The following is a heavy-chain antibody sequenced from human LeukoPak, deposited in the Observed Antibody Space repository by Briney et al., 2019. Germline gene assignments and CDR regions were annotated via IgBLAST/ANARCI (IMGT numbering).Heavy chain of an antibody. D-gene: IGHD6-6*01. CDR1: GGSISSYY. J-gene: IGHJ6*03. Sequence: PSKTLSLTCTVSGGSISSYYWSWIRQPPGKGLEWIGYIYTSGSTNYNPSLKSRVTISVDTSKNQFSLKLSSVTAADTAVYYCARHRGSSDYYYYYYYMDVWGKGTTVTVSS. V-gene: IGHV4-4*09. CDR3: ARHRGSSDYYYYYYYMDV. CDR2: IYTSGST.